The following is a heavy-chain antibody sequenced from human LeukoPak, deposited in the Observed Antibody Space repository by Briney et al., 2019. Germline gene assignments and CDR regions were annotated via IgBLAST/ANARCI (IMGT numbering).Heavy chain of an antibody. J-gene: IGHJ6*02. Sequence: SETLSLTCTVSGGSISSYYWSWIRQPPGKGLEWIGYIYYSGSTNYNPSLKSRVTISVDTSKNQFSLKLSSVTAADTAVYYCARVGPYYGMDVWGQGTTVTVYS. D-gene: IGHD3-16*01. CDR3: ARVGPYYGMDV. CDR1: GGSISSYY. V-gene: IGHV4-59*01. CDR2: IYYSGST.